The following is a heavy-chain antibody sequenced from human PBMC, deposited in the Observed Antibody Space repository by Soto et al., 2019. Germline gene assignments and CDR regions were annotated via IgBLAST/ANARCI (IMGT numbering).Heavy chain of an antibody. CDR1: GFTFSSYG. J-gene: IGHJ4*02. V-gene: IGHV3-33*01. CDR3: ARDQEVVAGAPHLAY. CDR2: IWYDGSNK. Sequence: QVQLVESGGGVVQPGRSLRLSCAASGFTFSSYGMHWVRQAPGKGLEWVAVIWYDGSNKYYADSVKVRFSISRDNSRNTLYLQMNSLRAEDTAVYYCARDQEVVAGAPHLAYWGQGTLVTVSS. D-gene: IGHD6-19*01.